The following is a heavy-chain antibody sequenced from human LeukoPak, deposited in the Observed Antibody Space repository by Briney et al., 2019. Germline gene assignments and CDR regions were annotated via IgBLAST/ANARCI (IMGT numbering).Heavy chain of an antibody. D-gene: IGHD3-10*01. V-gene: IGHV4-34*01. J-gene: IGHJ4*02. Sequence: PSETLSLTCVVCGGSFSDYYWTWIRQPPGKGLEWIGEINHSGRTNYNPSLKSRVTVSLDTSKNQFSLKLNSVTAADTAVYYCARGGRSEYYGSGSHDYWGQGTLVTVSS. CDR3: ARGGRSEYYGSGSHDY. CDR2: INHSGRT. CDR1: GGSFSDYY.